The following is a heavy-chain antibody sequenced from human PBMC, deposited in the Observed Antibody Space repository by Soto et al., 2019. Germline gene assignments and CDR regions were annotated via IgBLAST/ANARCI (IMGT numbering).Heavy chain of an antibody. CDR2: IFYNGGVS. V-gene: IGHV3-64D*06. CDR3: VRGPSQGSPLFGQLDS. CDR1: GFMFSTFG. D-gene: IGHD3-3*01. Sequence: GGSLRLSCSASGFMFSTFGMFWVRQGPGKGLEYVSAIFYNGGVSYYADPVKGRFTVSRDNSKNMLYLQMSSLKIEDTAVYYCVRGPSQGSPLFGQLDSWGQITLFTVSS. J-gene: IGHJ4*02.